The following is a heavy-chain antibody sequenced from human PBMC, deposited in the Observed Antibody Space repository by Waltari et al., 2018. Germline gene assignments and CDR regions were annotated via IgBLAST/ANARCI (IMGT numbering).Heavy chain of an antibody. D-gene: IGHD2-15*01. J-gene: IGHJ6*02. CDR2: IIPILGTA. CDR1: GGTFSSYA. V-gene: IGHV1-69*05. CDR3: AGYCSGGSCYGSLPYGMDV. Sequence: QVQLVQSGAEVKKPGSSVKVSCKASGGTFSSYAISWVRQAPGQGLEWMGGIIPILGTANYAQKFQGRVTITTDESTSTAYMELSSLRSEDTAVYYCAGYCSGGSCYGSLPYGMDVWGQGTTVTVSS.